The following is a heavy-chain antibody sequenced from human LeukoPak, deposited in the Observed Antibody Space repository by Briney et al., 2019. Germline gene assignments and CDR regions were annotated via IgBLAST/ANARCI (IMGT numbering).Heavy chain of an antibody. J-gene: IGHJ4*02. Sequence: GGSLRLSCAVSGLTFSTYSMTWVRRGPGKGLEWVSSIYNSGAKIFYADSVKGRFTISRDNSKNMLYLQMNSLRVEDTAVYYCAKDVAPDSGWDLDYWGQGTLVTVSS. D-gene: IGHD6-19*01. V-gene: IGHV3-23*01. CDR2: IYNSGAKI. CDR1: GLTFSTYS. CDR3: AKDVAPDSGWDLDY.